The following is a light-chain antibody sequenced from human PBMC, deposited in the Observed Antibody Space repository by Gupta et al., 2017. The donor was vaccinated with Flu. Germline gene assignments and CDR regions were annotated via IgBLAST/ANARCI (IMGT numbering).Light chain of an antibody. J-gene: IGKJ1*01. V-gene: IGKV3-15*01. Sequence: EIVMTQSPATLSVSPGERATLSCRASQSVSTDLAWYQQKSGQAPRLIIYGASTRATGIPARFSGSGSGTEFTLTISSLQSEDFAVYYCQHYNNWPPWTFGQGTKVEIK. CDR1: QSVSTD. CDR3: QHYNNWPPWT. CDR2: GAS.